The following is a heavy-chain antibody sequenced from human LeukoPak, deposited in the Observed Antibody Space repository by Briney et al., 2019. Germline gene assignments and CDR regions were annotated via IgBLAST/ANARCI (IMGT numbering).Heavy chain of an antibody. CDR1: GYTFTNYH. D-gene: IGHD6-25*01. CDR2: INPNNGDS. Sequence: GASVKVSCKASGYTFTNYHINWVRQAPGQGLEWMGWINPNNGDSGFAQKFQGRVTITRDTAMTTAYMELSSLTSEDTAIYFCARTTSLTASGYDYWGQGTLVTVSS. J-gene: IGHJ4*02. CDR3: ARTTSLTASGYDY. V-gene: IGHV1-8*03.